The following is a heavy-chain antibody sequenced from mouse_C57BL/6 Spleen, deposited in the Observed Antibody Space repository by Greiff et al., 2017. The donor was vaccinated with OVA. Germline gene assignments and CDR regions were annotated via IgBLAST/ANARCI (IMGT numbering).Heavy chain of an antibody. D-gene: IGHD2-4*01. CDR3: ARSDDYDWYFDV. V-gene: IGHV1-19*01. CDR1: GYTFTDYY. Sequence: EVKLMESGPVLVKPGASVKMSCKASGYTFTDYYMNWVKQSHGKSLEWIGVINPYNGGTSYNQKFKGKATLTVDKSSSTAYMELNSLTSEDSAVYYCARSDDYDWYFDVWGTGTTVTVSS. CDR2: INPYNGGT. J-gene: IGHJ1*03.